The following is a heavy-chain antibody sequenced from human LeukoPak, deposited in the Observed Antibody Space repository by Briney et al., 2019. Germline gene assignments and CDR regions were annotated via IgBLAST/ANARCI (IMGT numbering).Heavy chain of an antibody. Sequence: GGSLRLSCATSGFTFSNYGMNLVRQAPRKGLEWVSLISESGGDAYYADSVKGRFIISRDNSKNTLYLQMNSLRADDTAIYYCARGIPTLDHWGQGTLVTVSS. V-gene: IGHV3-23*01. CDR1: GFTFSNYG. D-gene: IGHD2-2*03. CDR2: ISESGGDA. J-gene: IGHJ4*02. CDR3: ARGIPTLDH.